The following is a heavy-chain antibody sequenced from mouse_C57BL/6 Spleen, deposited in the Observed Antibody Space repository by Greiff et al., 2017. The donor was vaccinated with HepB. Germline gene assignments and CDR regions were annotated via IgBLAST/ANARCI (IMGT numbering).Heavy chain of an antibody. CDR3: ARPYDYPYYFDY. V-gene: IGHV14-3*01. D-gene: IGHD2-4*01. CDR1: GFNIKNTY. CDR2: IDPANGNT. Sequence: EVKLVESVAELVRPGASVKLSCTASGFNIKNTYMHWVKQRPEQGLEWIGRIDPANGNTKYAPKFQGKATITADTSSNTAYLQLSSLTSEDTAIYYCARPYDYPYYFDYWGQGTTLTVSS. J-gene: IGHJ2*01.